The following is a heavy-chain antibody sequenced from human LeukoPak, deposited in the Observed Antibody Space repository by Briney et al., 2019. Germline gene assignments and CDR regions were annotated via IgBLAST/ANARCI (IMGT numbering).Heavy chain of an antibody. J-gene: IGHJ6*02. V-gene: IGHV3-30*04. Sequence: GGSLRLSCAASGFTFSSYAMHWVRQAPGKGLEWVAVISYDGSNKYYADSVKGRFTISRDNSKNTLYLQMNSLRAEDTAVYYCARDAVRYLRYCYYGMDVWGQGTTVIVSS. CDR2: ISYDGSNK. CDR3: ARDAVRYLRYCYYGMDV. D-gene: IGHD3-9*01. CDR1: GFTFSSYA.